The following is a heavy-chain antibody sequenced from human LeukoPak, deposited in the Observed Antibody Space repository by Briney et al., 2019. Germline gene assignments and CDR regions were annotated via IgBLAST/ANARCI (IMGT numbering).Heavy chain of an antibody. Sequence: GGSLRLSCAASGFTFNVLWLTWVRQAPGKGLEWVANINPDGTVPSYVDSVKGRFTISRDNANNSLYLQMNSLRPEDTALYYCVKGNWGDYWGQGALVTVSS. CDR3: VKGNWGDY. V-gene: IGHV3-7*01. CDR1: GFTFNVLW. J-gene: IGHJ4*02. CDR2: INPDGTVP. D-gene: IGHD7-27*01.